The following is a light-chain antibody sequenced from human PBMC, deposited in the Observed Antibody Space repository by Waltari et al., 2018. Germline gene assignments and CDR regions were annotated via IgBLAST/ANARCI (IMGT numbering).Light chain of an antibody. CDR2: KAS. CDR3: QQYNSYLYT. Sequence: DIPMTQSPSTLSASVGDRVTITCRASQSISSWLAWYQKKPGKAPKLLIYKASSLESGVPSRFSGSGSGTEFTLTISSLQPDDFATYYCQQYNSYLYTFGQGTKLEIK. CDR1: QSISSW. J-gene: IGKJ2*01. V-gene: IGKV1-5*03.